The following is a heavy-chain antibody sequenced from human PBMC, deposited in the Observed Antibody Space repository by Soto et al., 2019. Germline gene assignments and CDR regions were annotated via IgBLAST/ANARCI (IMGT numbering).Heavy chain of an antibody. J-gene: IGHJ4*02. CDR1: GFTFSSYA. CDR2: ISYDGSNK. Sequence: QVQLVESGGGVVQPGRSLRLSCAASGFTFSSYAMHWVRQAPGKGLEWVAVISYDGSNKYYADSVKGRFTISRDNSKNTLYLQMNSLRAEDTAVYYCARVGGQHPVGWGQGTLVTVSS. D-gene: IGHD1-26*01. CDR3: ARVGGQHPVG. V-gene: IGHV3-30-3*01.